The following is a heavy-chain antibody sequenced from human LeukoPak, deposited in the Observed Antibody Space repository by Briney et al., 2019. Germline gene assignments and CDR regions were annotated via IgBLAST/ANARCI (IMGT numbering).Heavy chain of an antibody. CDR2: ISYSGST. V-gene: IGHV4-59*01. J-gene: IGHJ6*02. D-gene: IGHD3-10*01. CDR1: GGSISSYY. CDR3: ARGEVRGVDYYYGMEV. Sequence: SETLSLTCSVSGGSISSYYWNWIRQPPGKGLVGIAFISYSGSTNYSPSLQSRVTISVDTSKNQLSLNLNSVTAADTAVYFCARGEVRGVDYYYGMEVWGQGTTVTVSS.